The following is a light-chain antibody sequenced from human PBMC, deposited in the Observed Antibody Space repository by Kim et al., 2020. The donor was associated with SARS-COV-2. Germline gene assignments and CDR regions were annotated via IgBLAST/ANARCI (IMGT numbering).Light chain of an antibody. J-gene: IGLJ1*01. Sequence: PGGTVTLTCGSSTGAVTGGHYAYWFKQKPGQAPRTLIYDRSNKHSWTPARFSGSLLGGKAALTLSGAQPEDEAEYYCLLSYSGARVFGTGTKVTVL. CDR3: LLSYSGARV. V-gene: IGLV7-46*01. CDR2: DRS. CDR1: TGAVTGGHY.